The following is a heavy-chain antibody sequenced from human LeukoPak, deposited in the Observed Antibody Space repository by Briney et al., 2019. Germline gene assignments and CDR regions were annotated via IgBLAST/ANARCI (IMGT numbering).Heavy chain of an antibody. D-gene: IGHD3-16*01. V-gene: IGHV4-61*02. Sequence: SETLSLTCTVSGGSISSGSYYWSWIRQPAGKGLEWIGRIYTSGSTNYNPSLKSRVTISVDTSKNQFSLKPSSVTAADTAVYYCARFGAAPRARDFDIWGQGTMVTVSS. CDR1: GGSISSGSYY. CDR3: ARFGAAPRARDFDI. CDR2: IYTSGST. J-gene: IGHJ3*02.